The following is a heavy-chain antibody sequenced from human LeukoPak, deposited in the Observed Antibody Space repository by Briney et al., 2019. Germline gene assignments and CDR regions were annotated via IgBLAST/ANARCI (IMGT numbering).Heavy chain of an antibody. CDR3: AKSTIFGVAPPRYGMDV. D-gene: IGHD3-3*01. V-gene: IGHV3-33*06. CDR2: IWYDGSNK. J-gene: IGHJ6*02. CDR1: GFTFSSYG. Sequence: GGSLRLSCAASGFTFSSYGMHWVRQAPGKGLEWVAVIWYDGSNKYYADSVKGRFTISRDNSKNTLYLQMNSLRADDTAVYYCAKSTIFGVAPPRYGMDVWGQGTTVTVSS.